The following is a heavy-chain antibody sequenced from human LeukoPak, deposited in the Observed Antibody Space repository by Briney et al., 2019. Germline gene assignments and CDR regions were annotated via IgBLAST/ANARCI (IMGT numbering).Heavy chain of an antibody. CDR1: GYSFTSYW. D-gene: IGHD1-26*01. V-gene: IGHV5-51*01. CDR2: IYPGDSHT. Sequence: GESLKISCKGSGYSFTSYWIGWVRQVPGKGLEWMGVIYPGDSHTRYSPSFQGQVTISADKSISTAFLQWSSLKASDTAMYYCARHLSGSYSGYYFDYWGQGTLVTVSS. J-gene: IGHJ4*02. CDR3: ARHLSGSYSGYYFDY.